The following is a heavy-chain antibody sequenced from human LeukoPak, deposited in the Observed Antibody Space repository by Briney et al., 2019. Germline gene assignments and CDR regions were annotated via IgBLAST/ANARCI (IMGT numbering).Heavy chain of an antibody. J-gene: IGHJ4*02. CDR3: ASSVGSTDY. CDR2: INHRGST. D-gene: IGHD1-26*01. CDR1: GESLSKYY. V-gene: IGHV4-34*01. Sequence: PSETLSLTCAVYGESLSKYYWTWIRQSPGKGLEWIGEINHRGSTNLNPSLKSRVTLSVDTSRHQSSLKLRSMTAADAAVYYCASSVGSTDYWGQGTLVSVSS.